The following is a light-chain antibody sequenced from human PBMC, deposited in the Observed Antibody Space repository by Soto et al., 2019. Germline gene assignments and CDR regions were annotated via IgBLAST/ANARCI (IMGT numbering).Light chain of an antibody. Sequence: EIVLTQSPGTLPLSPGERATLSCRASQSVSSSYLAWYQQKPGQAPRLLIYGASSRATGIPDRFSGSGSGTDFTLTISRLEPEDFAVYYCQHYGRSPYTFGQGTKLEIK. CDR3: QHYGRSPYT. J-gene: IGKJ2*01. V-gene: IGKV3-20*01. CDR1: QSVSSSY. CDR2: GAS.